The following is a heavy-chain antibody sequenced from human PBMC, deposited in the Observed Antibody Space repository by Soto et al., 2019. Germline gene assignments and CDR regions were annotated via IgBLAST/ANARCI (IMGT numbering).Heavy chain of an antibody. CDR1: GAYMRNDYYY. V-gene: IGHV4-31*02. D-gene: IGHD3-10*01. J-gene: IGHJ6*02. CDR2: MHHSGRT. Sequence: SETLSLTCTVSGAYMRNDYYYWSWVRQNPGKDLEWIGHMHHSGRTHYNPSLKSRVTISVDTSKNQFSLKLTSVTAADTAVYYCARPTYSTRRSTMVRGVDSYYYYYGMDVWGQGTTVTVSS. CDR3: ARPTYSTRRSTMVRGVDSYYYYYGMDV.